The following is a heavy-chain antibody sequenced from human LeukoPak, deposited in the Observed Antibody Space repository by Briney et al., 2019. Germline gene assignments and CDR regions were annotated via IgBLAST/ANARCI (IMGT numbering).Heavy chain of an antibody. CDR2: IWYGGSNK. V-gene: IGHV3-33*08. CDR3: ARVRVVRGVSRPYWYGMDV. CDR1: GFTFSSYG. J-gene: IGHJ6*02. D-gene: IGHD3-10*01. Sequence: PGGSLRLSCAASGFTFSSYGMHWVRQAPGKGLEWVAVIWYGGSNKYYADSVKGRFTISRDNSKNTLYLQMNSLRAEDTAVYYCARVRVVRGVSRPYWYGMDVWGQGTTVTVSS.